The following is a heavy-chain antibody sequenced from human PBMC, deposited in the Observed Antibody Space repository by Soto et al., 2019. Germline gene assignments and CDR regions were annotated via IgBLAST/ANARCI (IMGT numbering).Heavy chain of an antibody. CDR3: ARAPVTTDCGMDV. V-gene: IGHV3-21*01. J-gene: IGHJ6*02. Sequence: GGSLRLSCAASGFTFSSYSMNWVRQAPGKGLEWVSSISSSSSYIYYADSVKGRFTISRDNAKNSLYLQMSSLRAEDTAVYYCARAPVTTDCGMDVWGQGTTVTVSS. CDR1: GFTFSSYS. D-gene: IGHD1-1*01. CDR2: ISSSSSYI.